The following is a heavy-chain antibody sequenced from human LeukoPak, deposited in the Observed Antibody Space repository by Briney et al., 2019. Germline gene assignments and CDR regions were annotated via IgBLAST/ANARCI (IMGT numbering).Heavy chain of an antibody. D-gene: IGHD4-23*01. CDR3: AKRSDYGGNWNHFDY. CDR2: ITTSGGST. J-gene: IGHJ4*02. CDR1: GFTFSTYG. Sequence: GGSLRLSCAASGFTFSTYGMSWVRQAPGKGLEWVPAITTSGGSTYYADSVKGRFTISRDNSKSTLYLQMNSLRADDTAVYYCAKRSDYGGNWNHFDYWGQGTLVTVSS. V-gene: IGHV3-23*01.